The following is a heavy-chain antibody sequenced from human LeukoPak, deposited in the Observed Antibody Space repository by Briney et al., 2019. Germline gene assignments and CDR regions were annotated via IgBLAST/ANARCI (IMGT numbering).Heavy chain of an antibody. V-gene: IGHV3-66*02. D-gene: IGHD1-1*01. Sequence: GGSLRLSCAASGFTVSSNYMSWVRQAPGKGLEWVSVIYSGGSTYYADSVKGRFTISRDNSKNTLYLQMNSLRAEDTAVYYCARTNWNDADYWGQGTLATVSS. J-gene: IGHJ4*02. CDR2: IYSGGST. CDR3: ARTNWNDADY. CDR1: GFTVSSNY.